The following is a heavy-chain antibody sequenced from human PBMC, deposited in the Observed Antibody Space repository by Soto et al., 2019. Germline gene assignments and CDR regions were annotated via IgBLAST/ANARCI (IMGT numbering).Heavy chain of an antibody. CDR3: EKDLAGIALPYYFDY. CDR1: GFTFSTYA. CDR2: ISGGGATA. Sequence: GGSLRLSCAASGFTFSTYAMSWVRQAPGKGLEWVSSISGGGATAYYADSVRGRFTISRDNSVNTLYLQMNSLRAEDTAVYYCEKDLAGIALPYYFDYWGQGTLVTVSS. V-gene: IGHV3-23*01. D-gene: IGHD6-13*01. J-gene: IGHJ4*02.